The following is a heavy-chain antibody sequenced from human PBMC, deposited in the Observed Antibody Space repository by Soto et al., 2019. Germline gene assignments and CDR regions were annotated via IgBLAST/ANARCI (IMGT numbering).Heavy chain of an antibody. CDR1: GFTLSTYG. V-gene: IGHV3-23*01. J-gene: IGHJ6*02. CDR2: ITGTGGNT. CDR3: ARIRGYYYGLDV. Sequence: GGSMRLSCAASGFTLSTYGMTWVRQAPGKGLEWVSAITGTGGNTYYVESVKGRFTVSRDNSKNMLYLQVNSLRAEDTAVYYCARIRGYYYGLDVWGQGTTVTVSS.